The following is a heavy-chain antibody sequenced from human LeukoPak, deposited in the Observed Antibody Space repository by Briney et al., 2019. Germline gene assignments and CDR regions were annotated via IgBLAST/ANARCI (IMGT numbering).Heavy chain of an antibody. CDR1: GGSINTDSHY. CDR3: ARDPQWPGGDAFDL. D-gene: IGHD6-19*01. CDR2: IYYRGST. Sequence: GTLSLTCTVSGGSINTDSHYWSWIRQPPGKGLEWIGYIYYRGSTNYNPSLKGRVTISVDPSKNQFSLKLSSVTDADTAVYYCARDPQWPGGDAFDLWRQGTMVTVSS. V-gene: IGHV4-61*01. J-gene: IGHJ3*01.